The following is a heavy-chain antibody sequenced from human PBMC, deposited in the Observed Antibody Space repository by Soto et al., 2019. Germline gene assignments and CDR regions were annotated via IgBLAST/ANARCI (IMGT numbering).Heavy chain of an antibody. J-gene: IGHJ4*02. CDR1: GFSLSTNGVG. D-gene: IGHD3-10*02. CDR2: IYWDDDK. V-gene: IGHV2-5*02. Sequence: QITLKGSGPTLVKPTQTLTLTCTFSGFSLSTNGVGVGWIRQPPGKALEWLALIYWDDDKRYSPSLKSRLTITKDTSKNRVVLTMTNMDPVDTATYYCAHSPRITMYDYWGQGTLVTVSS. CDR3: AHSPRITMYDY.